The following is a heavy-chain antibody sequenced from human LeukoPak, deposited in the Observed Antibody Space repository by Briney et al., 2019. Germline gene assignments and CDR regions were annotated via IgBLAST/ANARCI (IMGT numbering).Heavy chain of an antibody. CDR1: GFTFSSYA. Sequence: GGSLRLSCAASGFTFSSYAMSWVRQAPGKGLEWVSAFSGSGGSTYYADSVKGRFTISRDNSKNTLYLQMNSLRAEDTAVYYCAKDSVTVTIGPNQFDYWGQGTLVTVSS. CDR2: FSGSGGST. D-gene: IGHD4-11*01. V-gene: IGHV3-23*01. CDR3: AKDSVTVTIGPNQFDY. J-gene: IGHJ4*02.